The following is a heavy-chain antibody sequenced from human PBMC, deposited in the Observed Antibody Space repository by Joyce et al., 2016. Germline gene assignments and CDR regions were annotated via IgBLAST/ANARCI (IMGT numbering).Heavy chain of an antibody. CDR1: GDSFTTGGYA. V-gene: IGHV4-30-2*01. J-gene: IGHJ4*02. D-gene: IGHD3-10*01. Sequence: QLLLQESGPGLVKTSQTLSLTCAVSGDSFTTGGYAWNWTRQPPWKGLEWIGDIYHSGNHHFTPSLQSRVTISLDRSKSQFSLKLSSVTAADTAVYYCARAPRGPGYFDSWGQGTLVTVSS. CDR2: IYHSGNH. CDR3: ARAPRGPGYFDS.